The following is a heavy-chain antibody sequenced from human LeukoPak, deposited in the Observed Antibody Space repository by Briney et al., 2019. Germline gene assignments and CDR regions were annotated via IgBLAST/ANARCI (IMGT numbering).Heavy chain of an antibody. CDR2: IYHSGST. CDR1: GGSISSGGYS. J-gene: IGHJ4*02. Sequence: SETLSLTCAVSGGSISSGGYSWSWIRQPPGKGLEWIGYIYHSGSTYYNPSLKSRVTISVDPSKNQFSLKLSSVTAPDTAVYYCARGAIAAAGTDDVLGPSFAYWGQGTLVTVSS. CDR3: ARGAIAAAGTDDVLGPSFAY. V-gene: IGHV4-30-2*01. D-gene: IGHD6-13*01.